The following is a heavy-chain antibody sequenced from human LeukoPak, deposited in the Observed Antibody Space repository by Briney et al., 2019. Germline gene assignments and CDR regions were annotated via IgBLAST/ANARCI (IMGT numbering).Heavy chain of an antibody. CDR3: ARAGDCSGGSCYLGYYYYYMDV. V-gene: IGHV4-59*01. CDR2: IYYSGST. CDR1: GGSISSYY. J-gene: IGHJ6*03. Sequence: SETLSLTCTVSGGSISSYYWSWIRQPPGKGLEWIGYIYYSGSTNYNPSLKSRVTISVDTSKNQFSLKLSSVTAADTAVYYCARAGDCSGGSCYLGYYYYYMDVWGKGTTVTVSS. D-gene: IGHD2-15*01.